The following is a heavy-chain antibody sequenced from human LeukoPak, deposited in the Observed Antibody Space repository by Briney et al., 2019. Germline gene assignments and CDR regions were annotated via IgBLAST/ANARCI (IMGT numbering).Heavy chain of an antibody. J-gene: IGHJ4*02. CDR1: GGSISSDY. V-gene: IGHV4-4*09. D-gene: IGHD2-8*01. CDR3: AREMYGYLDY. CDR2: IYSSGST. Sequence: PSETLSLTCTVSGGSISSDYWSWIRQPPGKGLEWIGYIYSSGSTNYNPSLKSRVTISVDTSKNQFSLKLSSVTAADTALYYCAREMYGYLDYWGQGTLVTVSS.